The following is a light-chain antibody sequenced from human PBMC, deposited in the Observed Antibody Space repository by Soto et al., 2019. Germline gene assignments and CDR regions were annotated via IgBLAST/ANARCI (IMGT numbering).Light chain of an antibody. CDR2: SNN. V-gene: IGLV1-44*01. J-gene: IGLJ1*01. Sequence: QSVLTQPPSASGTPGQRVTISCSGSNSNIGSNTVTWYQQLPGTAPILLIYSNNQRSSGVPDRFSGSRSGTSGSLDISGLQSEDEADYYCATWDDRLNGYVFGSGTKLTVL. CDR1: NSNIGSNT. CDR3: ATWDDRLNGYV.